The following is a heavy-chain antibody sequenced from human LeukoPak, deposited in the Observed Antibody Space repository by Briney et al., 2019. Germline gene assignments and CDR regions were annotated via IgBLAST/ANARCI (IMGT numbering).Heavy chain of an antibody. J-gene: IGHJ5*02. V-gene: IGHV4-34*01. CDR2: IKHIGST. CDR3: ARALHESSQMSGYVDGFDP. Sequence: PSETLSLTCAVYGGSFSGYYWSWFRRPPGKGLEWIGEIKHIGSTNYNPSLKSRVTISVDTSKNQFSLKLSSVTAADTAVYYGARALHESSQMSGYVDGFDPWGQGTLVPVSS. D-gene: IGHD5-12*01. CDR1: GGSFSGYY.